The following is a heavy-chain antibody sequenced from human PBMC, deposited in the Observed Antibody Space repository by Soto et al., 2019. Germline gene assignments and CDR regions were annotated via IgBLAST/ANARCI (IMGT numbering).Heavy chain of an antibody. Sequence: SETLSLTCTVSGGSISSVDYYWSWVRQPPGKGLEWIGYIYYSGNTYYNPSLKNRVTTSADTSKNQFSLRLSSVTAADTAVYYCARFEFVELAALDYWGQGTLVTVSS. J-gene: IGHJ4*02. CDR1: GGSISSVDYY. CDR2: IYYSGNT. D-gene: IGHD1-1*01. V-gene: IGHV4-30-4*01. CDR3: ARFEFVELAALDY.